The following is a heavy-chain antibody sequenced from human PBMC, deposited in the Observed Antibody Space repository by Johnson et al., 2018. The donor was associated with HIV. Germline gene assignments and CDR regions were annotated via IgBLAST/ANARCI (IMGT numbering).Heavy chain of an antibody. CDR1: GFTVSSNY. CDR2: INWNGGNT. D-gene: IGHD6-6*01. V-gene: IGHV3-53*01. Sequence: EVQLVESGGGLIQPGGSLRLSCVASGFTVSSNYISWVRQAPGKGLEWVSGINWNGGNTGYADSVKGRFIISRDNAKNSLYLQMNSLRAEDTAVYYCASYSSSDAFDIWGQGTMVTVSS. CDR3: ASYSSSDAFDI. J-gene: IGHJ3*02.